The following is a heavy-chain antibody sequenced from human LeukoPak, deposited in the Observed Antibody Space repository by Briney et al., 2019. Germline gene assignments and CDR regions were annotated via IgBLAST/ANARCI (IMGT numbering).Heavy chain of an antibody. D-gene: IGHD3-3*01. J-gene: IGHJ6*02. Sequence: SETLSLTCTVSGGSISSYYWSWIRQPPGKGLEWIGYIYYSGSTNYNPSLKSRVTISVDTSKNQFSLKLSSVTAADTAVYYCARQKTDFWNAQKAHYGMDVWGQGTTVTVSS. V-gene: IGHV4-59*08. CDR3: ARQKTDFWNAQKAHYGMDV. CDR1: GGSISSYY. CDR2: IYYSGST.